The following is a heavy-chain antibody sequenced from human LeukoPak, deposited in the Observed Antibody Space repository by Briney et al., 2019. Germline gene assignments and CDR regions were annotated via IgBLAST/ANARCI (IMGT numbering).Heavy chain of an antibody. V-gene: IGHV3-7*01. CDR1: GFIFSSYW. CDR3: TRDSAAAGDY. CDR2: IKQDGTEK. J-gene: IGHJ4*02. D-gene: IGHD6-13*01. Sequence: PGGSLRLPCAASGFIFSSYWMAWVRQAPGKGLEWVANIKQDGTEKNYVDSVKGRFTISRDNAKKSLYLQMNSLRVEDTALYYCTRDSAAAGDYWGQGTKVTVSS.